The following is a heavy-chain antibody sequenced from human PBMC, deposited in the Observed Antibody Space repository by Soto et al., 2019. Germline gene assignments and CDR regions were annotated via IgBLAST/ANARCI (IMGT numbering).Heavy chain of an antibody. J-gene: IGHJ4*02. CDR2: ISYDGSNK. CDR3: ARPTRIAAAAHGLDY. D-gene: IGHD6-13*01. CDR1: GFTFSSYA. Sequence: QVQLVESGGGVVQPGRSLRLSCAASGFTFSSYAMHWVRQAPGKGLEWVAVISYDGSNKYYADSVKGRFTTSRDNSKNTLYLQMNSLRAEDTAVYYCARPTRIAAAAHGLDYWGQGTLVTVSS. V-gene: IGHV3-30-3*01.